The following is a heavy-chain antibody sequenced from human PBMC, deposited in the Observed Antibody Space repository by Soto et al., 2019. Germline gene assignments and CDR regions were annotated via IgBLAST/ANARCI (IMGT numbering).Heavy chain of an antibody. CDR1: GGSLTSGTYY. V-gene: IGHV4-61*01. CDR2: SYHPGST. Sequence: QVQLQESGPGLVKPSETLSLTCTVSGGSLTSGTYYWSWIRQPPGGGLEWLGYSYHPGSTNYNPSLKSRFTISKDTSKKQFSLKLNLVTAADTAVYHCARGGAIPPYYVYGMDVWGLGTTVTVSS. D-gene: IGHD3-10*01. J-gene: IGHJ6*02. CDR3: ARGGAIPPYYVYGMDV.